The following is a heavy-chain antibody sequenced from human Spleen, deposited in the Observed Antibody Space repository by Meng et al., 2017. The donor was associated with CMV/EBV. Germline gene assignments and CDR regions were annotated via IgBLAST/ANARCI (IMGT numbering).Heavy chain of an antibody. J-gene: IGHJ4*02. Sequence: SETLSLTCTVSGGSISSSSYYWGWIRQPPGKGLEWIGSLYHSGITYYNPSLRSRVTISVDTSKNQFSLKLSSVTAADTAVYYCARGDYSRPNDSWGQGTLVTVSS. V-gene: IGHV4-39*07. D-gene: IGHD4-11*01. CDR2: LYHSGIT. CDR3: ARGDYSRPNDS. CDR1: GGSISSSSYY.